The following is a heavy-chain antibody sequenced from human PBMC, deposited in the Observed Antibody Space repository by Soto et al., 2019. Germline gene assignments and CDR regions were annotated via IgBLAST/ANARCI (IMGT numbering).Heavy chain of an antibody. CDR1: GYTFTSYA. CDR2: INAGNGNT. Sequence: ASVKVSCKASGYTFTSYAMHWVRQAPGQRLERMGWINAGNGNTKYSQKFQGRVTITRDTSASTAYMELSSLRSEDTAVYYCASPYIAAAGTGFHWFDPWGQGTLVTVSS. CDR3: ASPYIAAAGTGFHWFDP. J-gene: IGHJ5*02. V-gene: IGHV1-3*01. D-gene: IGHD6-13*01.